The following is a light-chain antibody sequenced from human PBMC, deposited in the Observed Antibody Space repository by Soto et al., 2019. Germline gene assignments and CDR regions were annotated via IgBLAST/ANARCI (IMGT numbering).Light chain of an antibody. CDR3: QQHINWPLT. V-gene: IGKV3-11*01. J-gene: IGKJ4*01. CDR1: QTVSSS. CDR2: EVS. Sequence: EIVLTQSPATLSLSPGERATLSCRASQTVSSSLAWYQQKPGQAPRLLIYEVSNRATGIPARFSGSGSGADFTHTINSLEPGDFALYYCQQHINWPLTFGGGTKVDI.